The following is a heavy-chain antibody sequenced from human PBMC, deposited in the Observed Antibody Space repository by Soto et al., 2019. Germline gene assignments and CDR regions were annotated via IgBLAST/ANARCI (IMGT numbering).Heavy chain of an antibody. Sequence: QVQLVQSGAEVKKPGSSVKVSCKASGGTFSSYAISWVRQAPGQGLEWMGGIIPIFGTANYAQKFQGRVTIPADESTSTAYMELSSLRSEDTAVYYCARDPSNDYGDYWWFDPWGQGTLVTVSS. V-gene: IGHV1-69*12. CDR3: ARDPSNDYGDYWWFDP. CDR1: GGTFSSYA. D-gene: IGHD4-17*01. J-gene: IGHJ5*02. CDR2: IIPIFGTA.